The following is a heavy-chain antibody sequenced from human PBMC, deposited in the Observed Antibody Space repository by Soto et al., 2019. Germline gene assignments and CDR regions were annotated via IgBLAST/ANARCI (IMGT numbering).Heavy chain of an antibody. D-gene: IGHD5-12*01. J-gene: IGHJ6*02. CDR2: IIPILGIA. CDR3: AREGYSGYDPYYYYYGMDV. CDR1: GGTFSSYT. Sequence: EASVKVSCKASGGTFSSYTISWVRQAPGQGLEWMGRIIPILGIANYAQKLQGRVTMTTDTSTSTAYMELRSLRSDDTAVYYCAREGYSGYDPYYYYYGMDVWGQGTTVTVSS. V-gene: IGHV1-69*04.